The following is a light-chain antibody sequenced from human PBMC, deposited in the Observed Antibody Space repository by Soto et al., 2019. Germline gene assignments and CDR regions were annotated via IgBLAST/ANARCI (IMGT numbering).Light chain of an antibody. Sequence: QSALTQPASVSGSPGQSITISWTGTSSEVGGYNYVSWYQQHPGKAPKLMIYDVSNRPSGVSNRFSGSKSGNTASLTISGLQTEDEADYYCRSYTSSSTLWVFGGGTKLTVL. CDR1: SSEVGGYNY. V-gene: IGLV2-14*01. CDR2: DVS. CDR3: RSYTSSSTLWV. J-gene: IGLJ3*02.